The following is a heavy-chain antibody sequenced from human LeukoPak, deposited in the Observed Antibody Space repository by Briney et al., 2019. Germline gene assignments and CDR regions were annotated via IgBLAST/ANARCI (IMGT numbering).Heavy chain of an antibody. Sequence: GASVKVSCKASGYTFTGYYMHWVRQAPGQGLEWMGWINPNSVGTYYAQKFQGRVTMTSDTSISSAYMELSRLRSDDRAVYYCARGDILTGYYSGRDYYYYYYMDVWGKGTTVTVSS. CDR3: ARGDILTGYYSGRDYYYYYYMDV. J-gene: IGHJ6*03. CDR1: GYTFTGYY. CDR2: INPNSVGT. V-gene: IGHV1-2*02. D-gene: IGHD3-9*01.